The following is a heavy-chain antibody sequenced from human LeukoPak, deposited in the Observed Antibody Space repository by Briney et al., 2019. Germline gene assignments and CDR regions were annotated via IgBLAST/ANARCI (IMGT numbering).Heavy chain of an antibody. CDR1: GYTFSSYG. Sequence: GASVKVSCKASGYTFSSYGITWVRQAPGQGLEWMGWISTYSGNTDYAQGLQGRVTMTRDTSMSTAYMELRSLRSDDTAVYYCARLREGLYHFDYWGQGTLVGVSS. CDR2: ISTYSGNT. J-gene: IGHJ4*02. D-gene: IGHD3-16*02. V-gene: IGHV1-18*01. CDR3: ARLREGLYHFDY.